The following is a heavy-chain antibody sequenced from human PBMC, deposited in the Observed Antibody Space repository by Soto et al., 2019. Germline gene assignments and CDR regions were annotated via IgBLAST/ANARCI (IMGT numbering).Heavy chain of an antibody. CDR3: ARESEVDYYCYMDV. V-gene: IGHV3-33*01. CDR1: GFTFSSYG. Sequence: QVQLVESGGGVVQPGRSLRLSCAASGFTFSSYGLHWVRQAPGKGLEWVAVIWYDGSNKYYADSVKGRFTISRDNSKNTLYLQMNTLRAEDTAVYYCARESEVDYYCYMDVWGNGPTVTVSS. J-gene: IGHJ6*03. CDR2: IWYDGSNK. D-gene: IGHD2-2*01.